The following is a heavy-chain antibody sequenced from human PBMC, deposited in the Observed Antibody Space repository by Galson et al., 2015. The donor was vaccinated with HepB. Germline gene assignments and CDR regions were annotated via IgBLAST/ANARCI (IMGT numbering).Heavy chain of an antibody. CDR1: GFTFSSYA. J-gene: IGHJ4*02. D-gene: IGHD5-12*01. CDR2: ISYDGSNK. V-gene: IGHV3-30-3*01. CDR3: ARAGGGYDYSLDYFDY. Sequence: SLRLSCAASGFTFSSYAMHWVRQAPGKGLEWVAVISYDGSNKYYADSVKGRFTISRDNSKNTLYLQMNSLRAEDTAVYYCARAGGGYDYSLDYFDYWGQGTLVTVSS.